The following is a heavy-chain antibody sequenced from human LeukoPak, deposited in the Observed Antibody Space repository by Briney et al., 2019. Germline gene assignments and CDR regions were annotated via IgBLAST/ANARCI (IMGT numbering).Heavy chain of an antibody. CDR3: AREGADCSGGSCAGPFDY. J-gene: IGHJ4*02. Sequence: PSETLSLTCTVSGGSISSYYWSWIRQPAGKGLEWIARIYTSGSTNYNPSLKSRVTMSVDTSKNQFSLKLSSVTAADTAVYYCAREGADCSGGSCAGPFDYWGQGTLVTVSS. V-gene: IGHV4-4*07. CDR1: GGSISSYY. D-gene: IGHD2-15*01. CDR2: IYTSGST.